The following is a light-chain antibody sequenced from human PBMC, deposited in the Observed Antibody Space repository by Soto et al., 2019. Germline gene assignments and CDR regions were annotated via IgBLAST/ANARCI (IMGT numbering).Light chain of an antibody. J-gene: IGLJ3*02. CDR1: SSDVGSYNF. CDR2: EVT. V-gene: IGLV2-14*01. CDR3: SSYTTSSTLV. Sequence: QSALTQPASVSGSPGQSITISCTGTSSDVGSYNFVSWYQQHPGKAPKVMISEVTNRLSGVSNRFSGSKSANTASLTISGLQPEDEAYYYCSSYTTSSTLVFGGGTKLTVL.